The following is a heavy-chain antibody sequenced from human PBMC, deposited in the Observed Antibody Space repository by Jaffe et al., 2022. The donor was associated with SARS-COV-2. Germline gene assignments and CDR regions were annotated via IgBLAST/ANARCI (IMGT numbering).Heavy chain of an antibody. CDR1: GFTFSSYG. D-gene: IGHD3-22*01. Sequence: QVQLVESGGGVVQPGRSLRLSCAASGFTFSSYGMHWVRQAPGKGLEWVAVISYDGSNKYYADSVKGRFTISRDNSKNTLYLQMNSLRAEDTAVYYCAKFLRRDYYDSSGYGIDYWGQGTLVTVSS. CDR3: AKFLRRDYYDSSGYGIDY. J-gene: IGHJ4*02. V-gene: IGHV3-30*18. CDR2: ISYDGSNK.